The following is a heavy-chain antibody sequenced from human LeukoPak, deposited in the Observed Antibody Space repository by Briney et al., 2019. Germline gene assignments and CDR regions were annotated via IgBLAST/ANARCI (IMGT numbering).Heavy chain of an antibody. CDR2: ISGSGGST. CDR3: AKDIVVVPAAEPGAFDI. D-gene: IGHD2-2*01. Sequence: GGSLRLSCAASGFTFSSYAMSWVRQAPGKGLEWVSAISGSGGSTYYADSVKGRFTIPRDNSKNTLYLQMNSLRAEDTAVYYCAKDIVVVPAAEPGAFDIWGQGTMVTVSS. J-gene: IGHJ3*02. V-gene: IGHV3-23*01. CDR1: GFTFSSYA.